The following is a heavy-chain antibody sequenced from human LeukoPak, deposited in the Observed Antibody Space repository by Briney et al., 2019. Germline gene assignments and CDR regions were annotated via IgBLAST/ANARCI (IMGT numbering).Heavy chain of an antibody. CDR3: ARFDDYGGNSHAFDI. D-gene: IGHD4-23*01. J-gene: IGHJ3*02. V-gene: IGHV4-59*01. Sequence: PSETLSLTCTVSGGSISSYYWSWIRQPPGKGLEWIGYIYYSGSTNYNPSLKSRVTISVDTSKNQFSLKLSSVTAADTAVYYCARFDDYGGNSHAFDIWGQGTMVTVSS. CDR2: IYYSGST. CDR1: GGSISSYY.